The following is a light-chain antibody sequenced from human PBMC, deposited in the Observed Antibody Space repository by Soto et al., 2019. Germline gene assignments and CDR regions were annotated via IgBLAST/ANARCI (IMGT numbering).Light chain of an antibody. J-gene: IGKJ1*01. CDR3: QQYETFSVT. V-gene: IGKV1-5*01. CDR1: QGFXGW. CDR2: DAS. Sequence: IRLTQCASPLSASVGDTVTVPCRASQGFXGWLGWYQQKPGEAPKFRXDDASALPPGFPSRLSGSGSGTKFTLPIASLQPDVFATYYCQQYETFSVTFGPGTKVDIK.